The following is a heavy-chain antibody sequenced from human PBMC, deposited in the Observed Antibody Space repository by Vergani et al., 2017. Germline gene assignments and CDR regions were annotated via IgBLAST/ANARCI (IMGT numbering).Heavy chain of an antibody. J-gene: IGHJ6*02. CDR1: GFSVSDNY. Sequence: EVRLVDSGGGLVQPGGSLRLSCAACGFSVSDNYMSWVRQAPGKGLEWVSILYVVGTSDYADSVKGRFTVSRDISKNTLHLQLNSLRVEDTAVYFCSYGMDVWGQGTTVTVSS. CDR2: LYVVGTS. V-gene: IGHV3-66*01. CDR3: SYGMDV.